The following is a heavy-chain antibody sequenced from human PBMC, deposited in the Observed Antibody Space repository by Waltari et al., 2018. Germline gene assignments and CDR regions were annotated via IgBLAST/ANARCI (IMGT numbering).Heavy chain of an antibody. V-gene: IGHV4-38-2*02. D-gene: IGHD3-3*01. J-gene: IGHJ2*01. CDR3: AREEYDFNWYFDL. Sequence: QVQLQESGPGLVKPSETLSLTCAVSGYSISSGYYWGWIRQPPGKGLEWIGSIYHSGSTYYNPSLKSRVTISVDTSKNQFSLRLSSVTAADTAVYYCAREEYDFNWYFDLWGRGTLVTVSS. CDR1: GYSISSGYY. CDR2: IYHSGST.